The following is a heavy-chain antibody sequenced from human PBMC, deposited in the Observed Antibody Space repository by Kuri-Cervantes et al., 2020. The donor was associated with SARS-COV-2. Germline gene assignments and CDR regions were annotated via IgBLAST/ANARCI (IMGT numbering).Heavy chain of an antibody. CDR3: ASVHSKGPLYDFWSGYYFDY. V-gene: IGHV1-69*13. CDR1: GGTFSSYA. D-gene: IGHD3-3*01. CDR2: IIPIFGTA. Sequence: SVKVSCKASGGTFSSYAISWVRQAPGQGLEWMGGIIPIFGTANYAQKFQGRVTITADDSTSTAYMELSSLRSEDTAVYYCASVHSKGPLYDFWSGYYFDYWGQGTLVTVSS. J-gene: IGHJ4*02.